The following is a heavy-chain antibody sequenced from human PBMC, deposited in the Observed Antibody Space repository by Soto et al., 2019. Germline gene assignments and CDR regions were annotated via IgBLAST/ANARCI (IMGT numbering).Heavy chain of an antibody. CDR3: ARVDYYYDSSAPGGYFDY. D-gene: IGHD3-22*01. J-gene: IGHJ4*02. V-gene: IGHV4-31*03. CDR1: GGSISGGGYY. Sequence: SETLSLTCTVSGGSISGGGYYWSWIRQHPGKGLEWIGYIYYSGSTYYNPSLKSRVTISVDTSKNQFSLKLSSVTAADTAVYYCARVDYYYDSSAPGGYFDYWGQGTLVTVS. CDR2: IYYSGST.